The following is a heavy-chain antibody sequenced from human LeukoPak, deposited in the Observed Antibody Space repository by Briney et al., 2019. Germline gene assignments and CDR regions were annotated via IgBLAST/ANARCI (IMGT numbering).Heavy chain of an antibody. Sequence: GGSLRLSCAASGFTFSNYAMSWARQAPGKGLEWVSASGSGGNTYYADSVKGRFTISRDNSKNTLYLQMNSLRAEDTAVYYCAKRMRDTDYYFDYWGQGTLVTVSS. CDR1: GFTFSNYA. V-gene: IGHV3-23*01. D-gene: IGHD5-18*01. J-gene: IGHJ4*02. CDR3: AKRMRDTDYYFDY. CDR2: SGSGGNT.